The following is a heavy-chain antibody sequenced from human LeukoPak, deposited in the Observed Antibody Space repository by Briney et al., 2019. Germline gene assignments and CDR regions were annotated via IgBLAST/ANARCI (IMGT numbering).Heavy chain of an antibody. Sequence: SETLSLTCTVSGGSISSYYWSWIRQPAGKGLEWIGRIYTSGSTNYNPSLKSRVTMSVDTSKNQFSLKLSSVTAADTAVYYCAREPSPIAVAGTWVDYWGRGTLVTVSS. D-gene: IGHD6-19*01. CDR3: AREPSPIAVAGTWVDY. CDR2: IYTSGST. V-gene: IGHV4-4*07. J-gene: IGHJ4*02. CDR1: GGSISSYY.